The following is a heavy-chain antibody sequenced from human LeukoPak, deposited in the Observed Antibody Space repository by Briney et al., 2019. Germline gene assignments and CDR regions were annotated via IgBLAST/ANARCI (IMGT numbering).Heavy chain of an antibody. J-gene: IGHJ4*02. Sequence: PGGSLRLSCAASGFIFSSYTINWVRHAPGKGPEWVSSISSSSSYIYYADSVKGRFTISRDNARNSLYLQMNSLRAEDTAVYYCARDTLASRTTDYWGQGTLVTVSS. CDR2: ISSSSSYI. V-gene: IGHV3-21*01. D-gene: IGHD1-1*01. CDR3: ARDTLASRTTDY. CDR1: GFIFSSYT.